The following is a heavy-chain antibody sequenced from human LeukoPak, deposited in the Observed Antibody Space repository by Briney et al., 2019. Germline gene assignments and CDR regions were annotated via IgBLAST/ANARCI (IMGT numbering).Heavy chain of an antibody. Sequence: PGGSLGLSCAASGFPFSSYAMSWFRQTPGKGLEWVSSIIASGGTTYYADSVKGRFTISRDNSKNTVYLQMHTLRAEDTAVYYCAKGAGGSYGLYYFDYWGQGALVTVSS. V-gene: IGHV3-23*01. J-gene: IGHJ4*02. CDR2: IIASGGTT. CDR3: AKGAGGSYGLYYFDY. D-gene: IGHD3-10*01. CDR1: GFPFSSYA.